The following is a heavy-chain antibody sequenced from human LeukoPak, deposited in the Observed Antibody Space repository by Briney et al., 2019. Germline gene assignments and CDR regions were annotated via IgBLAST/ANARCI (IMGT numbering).Heavy chain of an antibody. CDR3: ARDSHYDFWSGYYYYYGMDV. CDR1: GFTVSSNY. Sequence: GGSLRLSCAASGFTVSSNYMSWVRQAPGKGLEWVSVIYSGGSTYYADSVKGRFTISRDNSKNTLYLQMNSLRAEDTAVYYCARDSHYDFWSGYYYYYGMDVWGQGTTVTVSS. J-gene: IGHJ6*02. D-gene: IGHD3-3*01. V-gene: IGHV3-53*01. CDR2: IYSGGST.